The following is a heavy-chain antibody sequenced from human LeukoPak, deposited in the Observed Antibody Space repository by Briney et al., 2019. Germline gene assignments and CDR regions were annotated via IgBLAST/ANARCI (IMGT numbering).Heavy chain of an antibody. Sequence: SVKVSCTASGGTFSSYTISWVRQAPGQGLEWMGRIIPILGIANYAQKFQGRVTITADKSTSTAYMELSSLRSEDTAVYYCARAVRGVDTAMVGYNWFDPWGQGTLVTVSS. CDR2: IIPILGIA. CDR1: GGTFSSYT. CDR3: ARAVRGVDTAMVGYNWFDP. J-gene: IGHJ5*02. V-gene: IGHV1-69*02. D-gene: IGHD5-18*01.